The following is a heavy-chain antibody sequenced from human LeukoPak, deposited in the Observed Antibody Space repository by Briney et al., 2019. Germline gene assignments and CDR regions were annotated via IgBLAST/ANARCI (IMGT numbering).Heavy chain of an antibody. J-gene: IGHJ4*02. Sequence: SQTLSLTCTVSGGSISSGDYYWGWIRQPPGKGLEWIGYIYYSGSTYYNPSLKSRVTISVDTSKNQFSLKLSSVTAADTAVYYCARGHYGSGSYYLYYFDYWGQGTLVTVSS. CDR2: IYYSGST. D-gene: IGHD3-10*01. CDR1: GGSISSGDYY. CDR3: ARGHYGSGSYYLYYFDY. V-gene: IGHV4-30-4*01.